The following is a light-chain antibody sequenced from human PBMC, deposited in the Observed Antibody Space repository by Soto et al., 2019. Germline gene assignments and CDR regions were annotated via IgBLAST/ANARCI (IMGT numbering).Light chain of an antibody. CDR3: SSYAGSNKSV. V-gene: IGLV2-8*01. J-gene: IGLJ1*01. CDR1: SSDFGGYNY. CDR2: EVS. Sequence: QSVLTQPPSASGSPGQSVTMSCTGTSSDFGGYNYVSWYQQHPGKAPKLMIYEVSKRPSGVPDRFSGSKSGNTASLTVSGLQPEDEADYYCSSYAGSNKSVFGTGTKVTVL.